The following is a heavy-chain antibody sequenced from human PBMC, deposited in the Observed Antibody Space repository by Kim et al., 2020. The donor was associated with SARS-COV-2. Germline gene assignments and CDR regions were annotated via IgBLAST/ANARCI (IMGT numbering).Heavy chain of an antibody. CDR3: ARSTARITMIVVVIDWFDP. V-gene: IGHV4-39*01. Sequence: SETLSLTCTVSGGSISSSSYYWGWIRQPPGKGLEWIGSIYYSGSTYYNPSLKSRVTISVDTSKNQFSLKLSSVTAADTAVYYCARSTARITMIVVVIDWFDPWGQGTLVTVSS. J-gene: IGHJ5*02. CDR2: IYYSGST. CDR1: GGSISSSSYY. D-gene: IGHD3-22*01.